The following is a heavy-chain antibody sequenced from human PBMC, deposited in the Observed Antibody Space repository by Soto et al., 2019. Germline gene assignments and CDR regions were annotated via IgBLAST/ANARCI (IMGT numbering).Heavy chain of an antibody. V-gene: IGHV4-34*01. CDR3: ARGPIRITMVRGVIPCHFDY. D-gene: IGHD3-10*01. CDR1: GGSFSGYY. J-gene: IGHJ4*02. CDR2: INHSGST. Sequence: PSETLSLTCAVYGGSFSGYYWSWIRQPPGKGLDWIGEINHSGSTNYNPSLKSRVTISVDTSKNQFSLKLSSVTAADTAVYYCARGPIRITMVRGVIPCHFDYWGQGTLVTVSS.